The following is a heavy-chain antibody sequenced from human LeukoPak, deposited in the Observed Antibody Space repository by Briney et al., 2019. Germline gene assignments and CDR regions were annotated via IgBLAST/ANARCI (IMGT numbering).Heavy chain of an antibody. J-gene: IGHJ4*02. D-gene: IGHD1-26*01. Sequence: SETLSLTCTVSGGSISSSSYYWGWIRQPPGKGLEWIGEINHSGSTNYNPSLKSRVTISVDTSKNQFSLKLSSVTAADTAVYYCAGRDFDYWGQGTLVTVSS. V-gene: IGHV4-39*07. CDR1: GGSISSSSYY. CDR3: AGRDFDY. CDR2: INHSGST.